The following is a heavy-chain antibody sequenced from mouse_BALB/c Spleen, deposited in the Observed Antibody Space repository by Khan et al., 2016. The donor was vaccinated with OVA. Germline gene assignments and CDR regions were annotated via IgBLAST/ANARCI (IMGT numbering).Heavy chain of an antibody. CDR1: GYTFTDYY. CDR2: INPNNGDT. CDR3: ATGLFDV. Sequence: EVQLQQSGPELVKPGASVKMSCKASGYTFTDYYMKWMKQSHGKSLEWIGDINPNNGDTFYNQKFKGKATLNVDKSSNTAYMHINSLTSEDSAVYYCATGLFDVWGAGTTVTVPS. J-gene: IGHJ1*01. V-gene: IGHV1-26*01. D-gene: IGHD3-2*02.